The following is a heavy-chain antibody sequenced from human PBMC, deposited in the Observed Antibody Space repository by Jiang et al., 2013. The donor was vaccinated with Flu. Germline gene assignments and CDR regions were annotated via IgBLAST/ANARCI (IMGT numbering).Heavy chain of an antibody. V-gene: IGHV4-39*01. CDR3: ARHAHNGDNDP. D-gene: IGHD2-8*01. Sequence: KPSXTLSLTALSLVAPSAVLVTTGAGSASPQGRGWSGLAVSIIVGTTYYNPSLKSRVTISVDTSKNQFSLKLSSVTAADTAVYYCARHAHNGDNDPWGQGTLVTVSS. J-gene: IGHJ5*02. CDR1: VAPSAVLVTT. CDR2: SIIVGTT.